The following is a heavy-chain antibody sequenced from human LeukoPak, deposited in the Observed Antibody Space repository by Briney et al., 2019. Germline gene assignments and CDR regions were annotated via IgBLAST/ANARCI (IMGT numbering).Heavy chain of an antibody. V-gene: IGHV1-24*01. CDR2: FDPEDGET. CDR3: ARGPRYYYDSSGYRGYGMDV. J-gene: IGHJ6*02. CDR1: GHTLTELS. Sequence: ASVKVSCKVSGHTLTELSMHWVRQAPGKGLEWMGGFDPEDGETIYAQKFQGRVTMTEDTSTDTAYMELSSLRSEDTAVYYCARGPRYYYDSSGYRGYGMDVWGQGTTVTVSS. D-gene: IGHD3-22*01.